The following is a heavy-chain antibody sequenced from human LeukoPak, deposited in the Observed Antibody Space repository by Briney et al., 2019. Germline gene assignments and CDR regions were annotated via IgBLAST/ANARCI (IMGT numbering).Heavy chain of an antibody. CDR3: ARAPVGSGWVINWFDP. Sequence: SETLRLSCAVSGYSISSGYYWGWIRQPPGKGLEWIGSMYHSWSTYYNPSLKSRVTISVDTSKNQFSLKLSSVTAADTAVYYCARAPVGSGWVINWFDPWGQGTLVTVSS. V-gene: IGHV4-38-2*01. CDR2: MYHSWST. J-gene: IGHJ5*02. D-gene: IGHD6-19*01. CDR1: GYSISSGYY.